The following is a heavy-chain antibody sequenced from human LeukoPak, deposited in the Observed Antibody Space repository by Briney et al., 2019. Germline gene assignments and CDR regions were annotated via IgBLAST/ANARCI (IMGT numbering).Heavy chain of an antibody. V-gene: IGHV1-2*02. CDR3: ARDYYGGNSVVAFDI. Sequence: AASVKVSCKASGYTFTGYYMHWVRQAPGQGLEWMGWINPNSGGTNYAQKFQGRVTMTRDTSISTAYMELSRLRSDDTAVYYCARDYYGGNSVVAFDIWGQGTMVTVSS. D-gene: IGHD4-23*01. J-gene: IGHJ3*02. CDR2: INPNSGGT. CDR1: GYTFTGYY.